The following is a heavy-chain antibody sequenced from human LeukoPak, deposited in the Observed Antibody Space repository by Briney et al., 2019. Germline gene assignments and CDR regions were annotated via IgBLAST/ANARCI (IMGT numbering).Heavy chain of an antibody. CDR1: GGTFSSYA. Sequence: SVKVSCKASGGTFSSYAISWVRQAPGQGLEWMGGIIPIFGTANYAQKFQGRVTITADESTSTAYMELSSLRSEDTAVYYCARDRITMVRGVISRFFDYWGQGTLVTVSS. J-gene: IGHJ4*02. CDR3: ARDRITMVRGVISRFFDY. V-gene: IGHV1-69*13. CDR2: IIPIFGTA. D-gene: IGHD3-10*01.